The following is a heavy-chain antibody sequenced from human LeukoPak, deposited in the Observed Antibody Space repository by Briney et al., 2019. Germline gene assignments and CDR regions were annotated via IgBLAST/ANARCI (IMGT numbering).Heavy chain of an antibody. CDR2: ISSSSSTI. J-gene: IGHJ4*02. D-gene: IGHD6-13*01. CDR1: GFTFSSYS. CDR3: AKDSSRLVWQQLGLDY. V-gene: IGHV3-48*04. Sequence: GGSLRLSCAASGFTFSSYSMNWVRQAPGKGLEWVSYISSSSSTIYYADSVKGRFTISRDNAKNSLYLQMNSLRAEDTALYYCAKDSSRLVWQQLGLDYWGQGTLVTVS.